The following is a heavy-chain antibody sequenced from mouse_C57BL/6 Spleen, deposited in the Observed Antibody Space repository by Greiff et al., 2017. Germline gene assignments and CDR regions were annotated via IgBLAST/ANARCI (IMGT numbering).Heavy chain of an antibody. D-gene: IGHD1-1*01. V-gene: IGHV1-26*01. CDR2: INPNNGGT. J-gene: IGHJ1*03. CDR1: GYTFTDYY. Sequence: EVQLQQSGPELVKPGASVKISCKASGYTFTDYYMNWVKQSHGKSLEWIGDINPNNGGTSYNQKFKGKATLTVDKSSSTAYMELRSLTSEDSAVYYCASPHYYGSSYWYFDVWGTGTTVTVSS. CDR3: ASPHYYGSSYWYFDV.